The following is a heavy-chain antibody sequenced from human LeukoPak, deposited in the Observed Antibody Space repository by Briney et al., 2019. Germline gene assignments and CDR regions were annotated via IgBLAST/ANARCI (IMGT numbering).Heavy chain of an antibody. Sequence: GRSLRLSCAASGFTFVSYGLHWVRQAPGKGLEWVAVISYDGSDIYYGDSVKGRFTISRDNSKNTLYLQMNSLRAEDTAVYYCAKWGGYSYGYDAFDIWAKGQWSPSLQ. V-gene: IGHV3-30*18. CDR3: AKWGGYSYGYDAFDI. CDR1: GFTFVSYG. CDR2: ISYDGSDI. D-gene: IGHD5-18*01. J-gene: IGHJ3*02.